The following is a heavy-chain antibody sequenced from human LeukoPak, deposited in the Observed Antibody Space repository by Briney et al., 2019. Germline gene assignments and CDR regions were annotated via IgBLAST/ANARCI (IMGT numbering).Heavy chain of an antibody. Sequence: SVKVSCKASGGTFSSYAISWVRQAPGQGLEWMGGIIPIFGTANYAQKFQGRVTITTDESTSTAYMELSSLRSEDTAVYYCARGRYFDWPNGYYYCYMDVWGKGTTVTVSS. V-gene: IGHV1-69*05. CDR1: GGTFSSYA. CDR2: IIPIFGTA. D-gene: IGHD3-9*01. CDR3: ARGRYFDWPNGYYYCYMDV. J-gene: IGHJ6*03.